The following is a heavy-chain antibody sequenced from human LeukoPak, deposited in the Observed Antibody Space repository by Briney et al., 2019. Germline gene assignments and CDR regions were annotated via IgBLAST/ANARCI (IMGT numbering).Heavy chain of an antibody. Sequence: SETLSLTCAVYGGSFSGYYWSWIRQPPPNGREGIGEINHSGSTNYNPSLKSRVTISVDTSKNQFSLKLSSVTAADTAVYYCARVGYYYGSGTDYWGQGTLVTVSS. CDR3: ARVGYYYGSGTDY. V-gene: IGHV4-34*01. D-gene: IGHD3-10*01. J-gene: IGHJ4*02. CDR2: INHSGST. CDR1: GGSFSGYY.